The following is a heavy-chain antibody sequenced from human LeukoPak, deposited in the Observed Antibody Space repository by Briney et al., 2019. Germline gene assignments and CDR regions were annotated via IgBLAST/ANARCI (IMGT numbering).Heavy chain of an antibody. Sequence: GASVKVSCKASGYTFTSCGISWVRQAPGQGLEWMGWISAYNGNTGYAQKFQGRVTITRNTSISTAYMELSSLRSEDTVVYYCARTYCSSTSCYKGLYYYYYMDVWGKGTTVTVSS. CDR2: ISAYNGNT. J-gene: IGHJ6*03. D-gene: IGHD2-2*02. CDR3: ARTYCSSTSCYKGLYYYYYMDV. V-gene: IGHV1-8*03. CDR1: GYTFTSCG.